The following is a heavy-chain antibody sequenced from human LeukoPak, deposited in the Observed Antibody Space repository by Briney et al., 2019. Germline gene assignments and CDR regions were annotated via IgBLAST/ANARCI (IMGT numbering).Heavy chain of an antibody. J-gene: IGHJ4*02. CDR2: ISYDGSNK. CDR3: ARSSMIVVVIRDIFDY. D-gene: IGHD3-22*01. V-gene: IGHV3-30*03. CDR1: GFTFSSYG. Sequence: PGGSLRLSCAASGFTFSSYGMHWVRQAPGKGLEWVAVISYDGSNKYYADSVKGRFTISRDNSKNTLYLQMNSLRAEDTAVYYCARSSMIVVVIRDIFDYWGQGTLVTVSS.